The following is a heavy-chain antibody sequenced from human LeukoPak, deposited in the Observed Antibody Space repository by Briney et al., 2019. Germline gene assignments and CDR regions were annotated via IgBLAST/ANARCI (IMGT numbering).Heavy chain of an antibody. CDR3: ATGLFLGYGDYVH. Sequence: PGGSLRLSCAASEFTFSSYAMSWVRQAPGKGLEWVSTISGSGGGTYYADSVKGRFTISRDNSKNTLYLQMSSLRAEDTAMYYCATGLFLGYGDYVHWGQGTLVTVSS. V-gene: IGHV3-23*01. CDR1: EFTFSSYA. J-gene: IGHJ4*02. D-gene: IGHD4-17*01. CDR2: ISGSGGGT.